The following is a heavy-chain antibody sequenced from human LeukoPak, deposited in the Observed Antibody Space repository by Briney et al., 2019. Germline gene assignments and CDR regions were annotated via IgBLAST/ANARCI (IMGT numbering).Heavy chain of an antibody. Sequence: GGSLRLSRAASGFTFSSYDIHWVRQATGKGLEWVSAIGTAGDTYYPGSVKGRFTISRENAKNSLYLQMNSLRAGDTAVYYCARGQLLWFGESQSRYYYYGMDVWGQGTTVTVSS. CDR2: IGTAGDT. V-gene: IGHV3-13*01. J-gene: IGHJ6*02. CDR3: ARGQLLWFGESQSRYYYYGMDV. CDR1: GFTFSSYD. D-gene: IGHD3-10*01.